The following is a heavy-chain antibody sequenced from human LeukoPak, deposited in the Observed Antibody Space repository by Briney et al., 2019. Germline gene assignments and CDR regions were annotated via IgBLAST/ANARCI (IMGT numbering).Heavy chain of an antibody. V-gene: IGHV3-23*01. CDR1: GFTFSSYA. J-gene: IGHJ4*02. CDR2: ISGSGGST. CDR3: AKDPLTGYSSGWTIDY. Sequence: GGSLRLSCAASGFTFSSYAMSWVRQAPGKGLEWVSAISGSGGSTYYADSVKGRFTISRDNSKNTLYLQMNSLRAEDTAVYYCAKDPLTGYSSGWTIDYWGQGTLVTVSS. D-gene: IGHD6-19*01.